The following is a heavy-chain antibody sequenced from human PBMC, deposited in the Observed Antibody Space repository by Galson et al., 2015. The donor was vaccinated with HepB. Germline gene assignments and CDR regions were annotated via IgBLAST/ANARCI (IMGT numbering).Heavy chain of an antibody. CDR1: GFTFSTYS. D-gene: IGHD4-17*01. CDR2: ISSSFSPI. J-gene: IGHJ4*02. CDR3: ARDRDYQFDY. Sequence: SLRLSCAASGFTFSTYSMNWVRQAPGKGLEWVSYISSSFSPIYYADSVKGRFTISRDNAKNSLYLQMNNLRAEDTAVYYCARDRDYQFDYWGQGTLVTASS. V-gene: IGHV3-48*01.